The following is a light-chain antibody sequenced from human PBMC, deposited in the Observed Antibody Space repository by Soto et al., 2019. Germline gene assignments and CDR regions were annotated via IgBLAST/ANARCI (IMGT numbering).Light chain of an antibody. J-gene: IGKJ3*01. CDR1: QSFSSY. V-gene: IGKV3-11*01. Sequence: EIVLTQSPATLSLSPGERATLSCRASQSFSSYLAWYQQKPGQPPRLLIYDASNRATGIPARFSGSGSGTDFTLTISSLEPEDFAVYYCQQRSNWPPLFTFGPGTKVDIK. CDR3: QQRSNWPPLFT. CDR2: DAS.